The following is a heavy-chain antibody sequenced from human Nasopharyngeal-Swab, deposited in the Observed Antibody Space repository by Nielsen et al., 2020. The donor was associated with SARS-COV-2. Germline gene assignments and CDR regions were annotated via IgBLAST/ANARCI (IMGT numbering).Heavy chain of an antibody. Sequence: ASVKVSCKASGYTFTSYDMHWVRQAPGQRLGWMGWINAGNGNTKYSQKFQGRFTITRDTSASTAYMELRSLTSDDTAVYYCARDDSDSNWSWFDTWGQGTLVTVSS. CDR1: GYTFTSYD. CDR2: INAGNGNT. CDR3: ARDDSDSNWSWFDT. J-gene: IGHJ5*02. D-gene: IGHD6-13*01. V-gene: IGHV1-3*01.